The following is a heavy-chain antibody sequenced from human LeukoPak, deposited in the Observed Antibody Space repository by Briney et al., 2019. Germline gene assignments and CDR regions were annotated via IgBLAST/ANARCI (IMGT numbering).Heavy chain of an antibody. J-gene: IGHJ4*02. V-gene: IGHV4-59*08. Sequence: SETLSLTCTVSGGSISSYYWSWIRQPPGKGLEWIGYIYYSGSTNYNPSLKSRVTISVDTSKNQFSLKLSSVTAADTAVYYCASLHYDFWSGYTDYWGQGTLVTVPS. CDR1: GGSISSYY. CDR2: IYYSGST. D-gene: IGHD3-3*01. CDR3: ASLHYDFWSGYTDY.